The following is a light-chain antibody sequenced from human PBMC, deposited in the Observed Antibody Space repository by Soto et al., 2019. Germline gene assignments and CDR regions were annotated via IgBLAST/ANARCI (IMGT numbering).Light chain of an antibody. Sequence: VLTQSPGTLSLSPGERATLSCRASQSISSSYLAWYQQKPGQAPRLLIYGASSRATGIPDRFSGSGSGTDFTLTISRLEPEDFAVYYCQQYGRTFGQGTKV. J-gene: IGKJ1*01. CDR1: QSISSSY. CDR2: GAS. CDR3: QQYGRT. V-gene: IGKV3-20*01.